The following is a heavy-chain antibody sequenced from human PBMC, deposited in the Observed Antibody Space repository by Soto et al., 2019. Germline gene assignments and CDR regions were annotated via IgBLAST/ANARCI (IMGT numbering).Heavy chain of an antibody. V-gene: IGHV3-66*01. Sequence: EVQLVESGGGLVQPGGSLRLSCAASGFTVSSNYMSWVRQAPGKGLEWVSVIYSGGSTYYADSVKGRFTISRDNSKNTMYLQMNSRRAEDTAVYYCARERLSRDYGMDVWGQGTTVTVSS. CDR3: ARERLSRDYGMDV. CDR1: GFTVSSNY. CDR2: IYSGGST. D-gene: IGHD2-2*01. J-gene: IGHJ6*02.